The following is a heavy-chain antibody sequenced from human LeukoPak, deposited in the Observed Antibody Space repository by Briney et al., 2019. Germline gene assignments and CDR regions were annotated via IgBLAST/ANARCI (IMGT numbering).Heavy chain of an antibody. D-gene: IGHD3-3*01. Sequence: SETLSLTCAVYGGSFSGYYWSWIRQPPGKGLEWIGEINHSGSTNYNPSLKSRVTISVDTSKNQFSLKLSSVTAADTAVYYCARSSEWFSHDAFDIWGQGTMVTVSS. CDR3: ARSSEWFSHDAFDI. CDR1: GGSFSGYY. CDR2: INHSGST. J-gene: IGHJ3*02. V-gene: IGHV4-34*01.